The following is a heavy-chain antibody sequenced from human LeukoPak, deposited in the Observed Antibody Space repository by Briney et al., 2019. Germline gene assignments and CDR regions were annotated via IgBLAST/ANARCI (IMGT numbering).Heavy chain of an antibody. D-gene: IGHD3-10*01. CDR3: ARPRHYYGSGFDY. J-gene: IGHJ4*02. CDR2: IYYSGST. CDR1: GGSFSSYY. Sequence: PSETLSLTCAVYGGSFSSYYWGWIRQPPGKGLEWIGSIYYSGSTYYNPSLKSRITMSVDTSKNQFSLKLSSVTAADTAVYYCARPRHYYGSGFDYWGQGSLVTVSS. V-gene: IGHV4-39*01.